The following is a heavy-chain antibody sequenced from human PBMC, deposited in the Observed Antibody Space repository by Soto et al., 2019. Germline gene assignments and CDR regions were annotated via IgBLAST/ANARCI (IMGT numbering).Heavy chain of an antibody. V-gene: IGHV3-33*01. CDR2: IWYDGSNK. CDR1: GFTFSSYG. Sequence: GGSLRLSCAASGFTFSSYGMHWVRQAPGKGLEWVAVIWYDGSNKYYADSVKGRFTISRDNSKNTLYLQMNSLRAEDTAVYYCAREDYGDYQTNSVDYWGQGTLVTVSS. D-gene: IGHD4-17*01. J-gene: IGHJ4*02. CDR3: AREDYGDYQTNSVDY.